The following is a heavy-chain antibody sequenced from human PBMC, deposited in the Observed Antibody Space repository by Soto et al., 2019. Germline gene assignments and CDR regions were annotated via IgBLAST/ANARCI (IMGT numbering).Heavy chain of an antibody. V-gene: IGHV2-5*01. CDR1: GFSLSTSGVG. J-gene: IGHJ3*01. Sequence: QMTLKESGPILVKPTQTLTLTCSFSGFSLSTSGVGVGWVRQPPGKALEWLALIYWSGDEHYRPSLKSRLTITKATSKNQVVLIMTNMDPVDTATYYCARGLATLPVFAFDVWGQGTTVTVSS. CDR2: IYWSGDE. D-gene: IGHD6-6*01. CDR3: ARGLATLPVFAFDV.